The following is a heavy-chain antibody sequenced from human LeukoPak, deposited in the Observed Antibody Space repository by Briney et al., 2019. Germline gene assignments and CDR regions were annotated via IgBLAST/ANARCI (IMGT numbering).Heavy chain of an antibody. CDR1: GGSISSSSYY. CDR2: IYYSGST. D-gene: IGHD3-16*02. V-gene: IGHV4-39*01. J-gene: IGHJ4*02. CDR3: ARRGAGDDYVWGSYRYYFDY. Sequence: SETLSLTCTVSGGSISSSSYYWGWIRQPPGKGLEWIGSIYYSGSTYYNPSLKSRVTISVDTSKNQFSLKLSSVTAADTAVYYCARRGAGDDYVWGSYRYYFDYWGQGTLVTVSS.